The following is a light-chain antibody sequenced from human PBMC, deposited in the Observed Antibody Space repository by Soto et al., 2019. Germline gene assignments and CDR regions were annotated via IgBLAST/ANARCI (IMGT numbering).Light chain of an antibody. CDR1: QSVSSSY. V-gene: IGKV3-20*01. CDR3: QHYGSSQGT. Sequence: EIVWTQSPGTMSLSPGERSTPSGMASQSVSSSYLAWYQQKPGQAPRLLIYCASSGATGIPARFSGSGSGTDFTLTITRMEPEEFAVYYCQHYGSSQGTCGQGTKVDI. J-gene: IGKJ1*01. CDR2: CAS.